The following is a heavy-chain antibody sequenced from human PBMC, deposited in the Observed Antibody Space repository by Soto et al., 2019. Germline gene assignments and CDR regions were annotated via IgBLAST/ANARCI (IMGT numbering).Heavy chain of an antibody. CDR3: ARDLYSSSSGYYYYYYGMDV. Sequence: GWSLRLSCAASGFTFSSDSMNWVRQAPGKGLEWVSSISSSSSYIYYADSVKGRFTISRDNAKNSLYLQMNSLRAEDTAVYYCARDLYSSSSGYYYYYYGMDVCGEGTKVTVS. CDR2: ISSSSSYI. D-gene: IGHD6-6*01. CDR1: GFTFSSDS. J-gene: IGHJ6*02. V-gene: IGHV3-21*01.